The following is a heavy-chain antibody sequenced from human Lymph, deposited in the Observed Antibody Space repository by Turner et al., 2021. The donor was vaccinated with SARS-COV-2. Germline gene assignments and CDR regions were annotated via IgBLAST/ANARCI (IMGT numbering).Heavy chain of an antibody. CDR2: ISVNNDNT. CDR3: TRSNFDWLFSPDWFDP. CDR1: GYTFTNYG. J-gene: IGHJ5*02. D-gene: IGHD3-9*01. V-gene: IGHV1-18*01. Sequence: VQLVQSGAEVKKPGDTVKFYCQASGYTFTNYGISWVRQPPVEGLEWMGLISVNNDNTNYAQKLQGRVTMTTDTSTSTAYMELRSLRSDDTAVYYCTRSNFDWLFSPDWFDPWGQGTLVIVSS.